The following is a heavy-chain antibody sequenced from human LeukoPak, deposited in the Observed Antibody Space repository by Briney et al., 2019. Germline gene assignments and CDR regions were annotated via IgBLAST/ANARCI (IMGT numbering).Heavy chain of an antibody. CDR1: GFTFSSYW. D-gene: IGHD1-14*01. CDR3: ARSNQADDY. CDR2: INPGGSSI. J-gene: IGHJ4*02. Sequence: GGSLRLSCAASGFTFSSYWMRWVRHVPGQGLVWVARINPGGSSITYADSVKGRFTISRDNAKNTLYLQMDSLRAEDTGVYYCARSNQADDYWGQGTLVTVSS. V-gene: IGHV3-74*01.